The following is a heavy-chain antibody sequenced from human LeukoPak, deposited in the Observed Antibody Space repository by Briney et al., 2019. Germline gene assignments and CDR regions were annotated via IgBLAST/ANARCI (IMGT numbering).Heavy chain of an antibody. V-gene: IGHV1-2*04. CDR2: INPNSGGT. CDR3: ARGGSWAYNWFDP. D-gene: IGHD6-13*01. Sequence: GASVKVSCKASGYTFTGYYMHWVRQAPGQGLEWMGWINPNSGGTNYAQKFQGWVTMTRDTSISTAYMELSRLRSDDTAVYYCARGGSWAYNWFDPWGQGTLVTVSS. CDR1: GYTFTGYY. J-gene: IGHJ5*02.